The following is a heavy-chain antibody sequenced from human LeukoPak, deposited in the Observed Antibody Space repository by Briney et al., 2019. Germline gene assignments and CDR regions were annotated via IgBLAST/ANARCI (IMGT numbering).Heavy chain of an antibody. Sequence: GGSLRLSCAASGFTFSSYAMSWVRQAPGKGLEWVSSISSSSSYIYYADSVKGRFTISRDNAKNSLYLQMNSLRAEDTAVYYCAGAYSSSSLWYFDLWGRGTLVTVSS. V-gene: IGHV3-21*01. J-gene: IGHJ2*01. D-gene: IGHD6-6*01. CDR3: AGAYSSSSLWYFDL. CDR1: GFTFSSYA. CDR2: ISSSSSYI.